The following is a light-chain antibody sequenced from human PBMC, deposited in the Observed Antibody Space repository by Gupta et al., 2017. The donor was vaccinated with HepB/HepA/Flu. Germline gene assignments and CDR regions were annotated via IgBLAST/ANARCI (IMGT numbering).Light chain of an antibody. CDR2: GAS. CDR1: QSIRNTY. Sequence: ELVLTQSPGTLSLSPGERATPSCRASQSIRNTYLAWYQQKPGQAPRLLIYGASSRATGIPDRFSGSGSGTDFTLTISRLEPEDFAVYYCQQYGTSPYTFGQGTKVDIK. J-gene: IGKJ2*01. CDR3: QQYGTSPYT. V-gene: IGKV3-20*01.